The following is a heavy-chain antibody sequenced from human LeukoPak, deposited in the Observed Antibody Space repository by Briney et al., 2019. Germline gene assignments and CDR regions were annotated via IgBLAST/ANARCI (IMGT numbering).Heavy chain of an antibody. CDR2: ISSSGSTI. CDR1: GFTFSSYE. Sequence: GGSLRLSCAASGFTFSSYEMNWVRQAPGKGLEWVSYISSSGSTIYYADSVKGRFTISRDNAKNSLYLQMNSLRAEDTAVYYCAREAAAGTGWFDPWGQGTLVPVSS. D-gene: IGHD6-13*01. J-gene: IGHJ5*02. V-gene: IGHV3-48*03. CDR3: AREAAAGTGWFDP.